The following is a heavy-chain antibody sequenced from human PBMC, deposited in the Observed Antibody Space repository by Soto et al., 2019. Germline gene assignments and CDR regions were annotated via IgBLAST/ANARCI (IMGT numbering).Heavy chain of an antibody. D-gene: IGHD2-8*01. J-gene: IGHJ5*02. CDR3: AKDPSPRYCTYGVCTINWFDP. CDR1: GFTFSSYT. CDR2: ISGSGSST. V-gene: IGHV3-23*01. Sequence: PGGSLRLSCAASGFTFSSYTMSWVRQAPGKGLEWVSTISGSGSSTYYADSVKGRFTISRDNSKNTLYLQMNSLRAEDTAVYYCAKDPSPRYCTYGVCTINWFDPWGQGTLVTVSS.